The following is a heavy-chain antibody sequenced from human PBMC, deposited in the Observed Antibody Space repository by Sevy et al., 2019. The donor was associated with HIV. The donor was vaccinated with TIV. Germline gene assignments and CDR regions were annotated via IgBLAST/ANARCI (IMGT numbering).Heavy chain of an antibody. Sequence: GGSLRLSCAASGFTFSSYGMHWVRQAPGKGLEWVAVIWYDGSNKYYADSVKGTFTISRDNSKNTLYLQRNSLRAEDTAVYYCASQGYCSGGSCYRYFDYWDQGTLVTVSS. J-gene: IGHJ4*02. CDR2: IWYDGSNK. CDR3: ASQGYCSGGSCYRYFDY. D-gene: IGHD2-15*01. CDR1: GFTFSSYG. V-gene: IGHV3-33*01.